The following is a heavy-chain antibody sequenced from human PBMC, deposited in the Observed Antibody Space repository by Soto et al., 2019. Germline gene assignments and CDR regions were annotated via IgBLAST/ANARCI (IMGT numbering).Heavy chain of an antibody. V-gene: IGHV1-18*01. CDR3: ARVGIAVAGTGYFQH. Sequence: XSVKVSCKASVYTFTGYGISWVRQAPGQGLEWMGWISAYNGNTNYAQKLQGRVTMTTDTSTSTAYMELRSLRSDDTAVYYCARVGIAVAGTGYFQHWGQGTLVTVSS. CDR1: VYTFTGYG. CDR2: ISAYNGNT. J-gene: IGHJ1*01. D-gene: IGHD6-19*01.